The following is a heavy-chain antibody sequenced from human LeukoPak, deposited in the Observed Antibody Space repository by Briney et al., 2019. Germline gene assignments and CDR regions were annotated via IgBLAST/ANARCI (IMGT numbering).Heavy chain of an antibody. CDR1: GFTFSSYS. CDR2: IRYDGSNQ. Sequence: GGSLRLSCAASGFTFSSYSMNWVRQAPGKGLEWVAFIRYDGSNQYYADSVKGRFTISRDNSKNTLFLQMNSLRVADTAVYYCTKVGAYDSYYYYYMDVWGKGTTVTVSS. CDR3: TKVGAYDSYYYYYMDV. D-gene: IGHD5-12*01. J-gene: IGHJ6*03. V-gene: IGHV3-30*02.